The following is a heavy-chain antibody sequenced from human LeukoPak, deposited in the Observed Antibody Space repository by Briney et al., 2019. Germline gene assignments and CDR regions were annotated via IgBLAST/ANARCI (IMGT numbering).Heavy chain of an antibody. Sequence: SETLSLTCTVSGGSISSSSYYWGWIRQTPGKGLEWIGNIYFAGTTNYNPSLKSRVTISADMSNNRFSLKLTSVTAADTAVYYCAGMRITVFRDGTEHYHHGLDVWGHGTTVIVS. CDR1: GGSISSSSYY. J-gene: IGHJ6*02. V-gene: IGHV4-39*02. CDR3: AGMRITVFRDGTEHYHHGLDV. CDR2: IYFAGTT. D-gene: IGHD3-10*01.